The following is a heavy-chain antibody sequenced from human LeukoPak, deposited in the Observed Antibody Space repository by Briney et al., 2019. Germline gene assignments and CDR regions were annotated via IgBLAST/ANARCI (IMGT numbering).Heavy chain of an antibody. CDR1: GYTFTSYA. Sequence: GASVKVSCKASGYTFTSYAMNWVRQAPGQGLEWMGWINTNTGNPTYAQGFTGRFVFSLDTSVSTAYLQISSLKGEDTAVYYCARDWWVYSSSWYEIDIWGEGTMVTVSS. J-gene: IGHJ3*02. CDR2: INTNTGNP. CDR3: ARDWWVYSSSWYEIDI. D-gene: IGHD6-13*01. V-gene: IGHV7-4-1*02.